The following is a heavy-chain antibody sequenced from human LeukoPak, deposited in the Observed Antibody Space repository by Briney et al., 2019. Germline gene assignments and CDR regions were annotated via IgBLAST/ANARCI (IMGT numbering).Heavy chain of an antibody. D-gene: IGHD5-24*01. CDR1: GFTFNSYV. Sequence: GGSLRLSCAASGFTFNSYVMSWVRQAPGKGLEWVSNISGAGGKTCYTDSVKGRFTISRDNFKNTLYLQMNSLRAEDTAVYYCAKEGCYNFEHWGQGTLVTVSS. J-gene: IGHJ1*01. CDR2: ISGAGGKT. V-gene: IGHV3-23*01. CDR3: AKEGCYNFEH.